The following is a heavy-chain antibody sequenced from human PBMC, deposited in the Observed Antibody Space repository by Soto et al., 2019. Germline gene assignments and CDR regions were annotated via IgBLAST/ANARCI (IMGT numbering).Heavy chain of an antibody. V-gene: IGHV3-48*02. Sequence: EVQLVESGGGLVQPGGSLRLSCAASGFTFSSYSMNWVRQAPGKGLEWVSYISSSSSTIYYSDSVKGRFTISRDNAKNSLYLQMNSLRDEDTAVYYCARGEVGDIVVVVAATSNRYNWFDPWGQGTLVTVSS. D-gene: IGHD2-15*01. CDR1: GFTFSSYS. J-gene: IGHJ5*02. CDR2: ISSSSSTI. CDR3: ARGEVGDIVVVVAATSNRYNWFDP.